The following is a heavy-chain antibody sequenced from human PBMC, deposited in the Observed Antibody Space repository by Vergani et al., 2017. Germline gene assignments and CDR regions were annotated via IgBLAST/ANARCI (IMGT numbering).Heavy chain of an antibody. J-gene: IGHJ4*02. D-gene: IGHD4-23*01. CDR1: GFTFSSYS. Sequence: VQLVESGGGLVQPGGSLRLSCSASGFTFSSYSMNWVRQAPGKGLEYVSAISSKGGSTYYADSGKVRFTISRDNSKNTLYLQMNSLRAEDTAVYYCALAGEDGGNSGMVHWGQGTLVTVSS. CDR2: ISSKGGST. CDR3: ALAGEDGGNSGMVH. V-gene: IGHV3-64*04.